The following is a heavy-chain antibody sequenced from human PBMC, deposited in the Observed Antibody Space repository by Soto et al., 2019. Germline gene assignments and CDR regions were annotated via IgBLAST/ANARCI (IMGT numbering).Heavy chain of an antibody. D-gene: IGHD6-13*01. Sequence: QVQLVESGGGVVQPGRSLRLSCAAYGFTFSSYGMHWVRQAPGKGLEWVAVISYDGSNEYHAASVKGRFTISRDNSKNTLYLQMNSLRAEDTAVYYCAKGVYDSSWYNAFDIWGQGTMVTVSS. CDR2: ISYDGSNE. V-gene: IGHV3-30*18. CDR1: GFTFSSYG. CDR3: AKGVYDSSWYNAFDI. J-gene: IGHJ3*02.